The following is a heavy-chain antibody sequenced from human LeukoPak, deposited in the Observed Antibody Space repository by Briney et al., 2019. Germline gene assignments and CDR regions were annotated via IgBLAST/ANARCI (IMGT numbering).Heavy chain of an antibody. J-gene: IGHJ6*02. CDR3: ARDQGLTAPPPYGLDV. D-gene: IGHD5-18*01. CDR2: IIPALNIT. V-gene: IGHV1-69*04. Sequence: SVKVSCKTSGGTFSSSAITWVRQAPGQGLEWMGRIIPALNITSYAQKFQGRVTITADTSTSTAYMELSSLRSEETAVYYCARDQGLTAPPPYGLDVWGLGTTVTVSS. CDR1: GGTFSSSA.